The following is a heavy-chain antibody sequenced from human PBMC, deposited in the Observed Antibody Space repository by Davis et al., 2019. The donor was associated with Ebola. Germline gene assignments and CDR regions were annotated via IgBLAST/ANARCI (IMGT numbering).Heavy chain of an antibody. CDR2: INHSGST. CDR1: GGSFSGYY. J-gene: IGHJ4*02. D-gene: IGHD2-8*02. V-gene: IGHV4-34*01. CDR3: ARHQNVWYYFDH. Sequence: MPSETLSLTCAVYGGSFSGYYWSWIRQPPGKGLEWIGEINHSGSTNYNPSLKSQVTITVDTSKNQFSLKLSSVTAADTAVYYCARHQNVWYYFDHWGQGALVTVSS.